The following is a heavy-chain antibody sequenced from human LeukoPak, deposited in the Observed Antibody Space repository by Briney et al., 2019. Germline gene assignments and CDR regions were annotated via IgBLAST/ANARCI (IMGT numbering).Heavy chain of an antibody. Sequence: GGSLRLSCAASGFTFSSYSMNWVRQAPGKGLEWVSSINEGSNYIRYADSVRGRFTISRDNAKNSLYLQMNSLRAEDTAVYYCARERKYGDNSDAFDIWGQGTMVTVSS. D-gene: IGHD4-23*01. V-gene: IGHV3-21*01. CDR1: GFTFSSYS. CDR2: INEGSNYI. J-gene: IGHJ3*02. CDR3: ARERKYGDNSDAFDI.